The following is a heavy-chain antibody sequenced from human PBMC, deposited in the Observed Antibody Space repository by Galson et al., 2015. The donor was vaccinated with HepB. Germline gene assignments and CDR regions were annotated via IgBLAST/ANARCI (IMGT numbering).Heavy chain of an antibody. V-gene: IGHV3-48*01. D-gene: IGHD6-19*01. CDR2: ISSSSSTI. J-gene: IGHJ4*02. Sequence: SLRLSCAASGFTFSSYSMNWVRQAPGKGLEWVSYISSSSSTIYYADSVKGRFTISRDNAKNSLYLQMNSLRAEDTAVYYCARDGGWLVDYWGQGTLVTVSS. CDR1: GFTFSSYS. CDR3: ARDGGWLVDY.